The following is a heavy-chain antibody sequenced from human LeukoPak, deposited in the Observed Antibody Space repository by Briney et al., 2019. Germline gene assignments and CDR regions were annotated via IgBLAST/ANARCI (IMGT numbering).Heavy chain of an antibody. CDR1: GFTFSNYA. J-gene: IGHJ4*02. CDR3: ARDSSGWYTI. Sequence: GGSLRLSCAASGFTFSNYAMSWVRQAPGKGLEWVSGISSSGGSTYYADSVKGRFSISRDNSKNTLYLHMNSLRAEDTAVYYCARDSSGWYTIWGQGTLVTVSS. V-gene: IGHV3-23*01. CDR2: ISSSGGST. D-gene: IGHD6-19*01.